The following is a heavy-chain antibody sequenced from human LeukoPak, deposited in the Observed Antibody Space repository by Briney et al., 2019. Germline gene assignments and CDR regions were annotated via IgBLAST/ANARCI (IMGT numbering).Heavy chain of an antibody. CDR3: ARCAGDGSGYFDY. D-gene: IGHD3-10*01. CDR2: IYYSGST. V-gene: IGHV4-31*03. Sequence: SETLSLTCTVSGGSISSGGFYWSWIRQHPGKGLEWIGYIYYSGSTYYNPSLKSRVTISVDTSKNQFSLRLSSVTAADTAVYYCARCAGDGSGYFDYWGQGTLVTVSS. CDR1: GGSISSGGFY. J-gene: IGHJ4*02.